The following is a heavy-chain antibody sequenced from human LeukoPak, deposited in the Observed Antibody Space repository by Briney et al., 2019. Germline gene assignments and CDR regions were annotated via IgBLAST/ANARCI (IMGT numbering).Heavy chain of an antibody. J-gene: IGHJ5*02. CDR3: ARALYSMWWFDP. V-gene: IGHV1-2*02. D-gene: IGHD3-16*01. CDR2: INPNSGGT. Sequence: ASVKVSCKASGYTFTGYYMHWVRQAPGQGLEWMGWINPNSGGTNYAQKFQGRVTMTRDTSISTAYMELSRLRSDDTAVYYCARALYSMWWFDPWGQGTLVTVSS. CDR1: GYTFTGYY.